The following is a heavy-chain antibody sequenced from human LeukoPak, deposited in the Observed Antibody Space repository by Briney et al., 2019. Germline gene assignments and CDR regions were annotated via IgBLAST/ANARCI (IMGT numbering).Heavy chain of an antibody. CDR3: ASPHNAGAFDI. CDR2: INHSGST. J-gene: IGHJ3*02. Sequence: SETLSLTCAVYGGSLSGYYWSWIRQPPGKGLEWIGEINHSGSTNYNPSLKSRATISVDTSKNQFSLKLSSVTAADTAVYYCASPHNAGAFDIWGQGTMVTVSS. CDR1: GGSLSGYY. V-gene: IGHV4-34*01. D-gene: IGHD1-14*01.